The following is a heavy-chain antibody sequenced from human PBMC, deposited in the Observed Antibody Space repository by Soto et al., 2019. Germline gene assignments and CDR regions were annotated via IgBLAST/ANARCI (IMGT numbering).Heavy chain of an antibody. J-gene: IGHJ4*02. CDR1: GFTFSSYA. V-gene: IGHV3-30-3*01. CDR2: ISYDGSNK. Sequence: PGGSLRLSCAASGFTFSSYAMHWVRQAPGKGLEWVAVISYDGSNKYYADSVKGRFTISRDNSKNTLYLQMNSLRAEDTAVYYCARDGQQWRLGDYYFDYWGQGTLVTVSS. CDR3: ARDGQQWRLGDYYFDY. D-gene: IGHD6-19*01.